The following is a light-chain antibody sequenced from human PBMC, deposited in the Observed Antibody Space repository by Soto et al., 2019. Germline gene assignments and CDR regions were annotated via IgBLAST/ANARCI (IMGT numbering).Light chain of an antibody. CDR1: SSDVGGYNY. V-gene: IGLV2-14*01. Sequence: QSALTQPASVSGSPGQSITISCTGTSSDVGGYNYVSWYQQHPGKAPKLMIYDVNNRPSWVSNRFSGSKSGNTASLTISGLQAEDEADYYCTSYTSSSTYVFGTGTKLTVL. J-gene: IGLJ1*01. CDR2: DVN. CDR3: TSYTSSSTYV.